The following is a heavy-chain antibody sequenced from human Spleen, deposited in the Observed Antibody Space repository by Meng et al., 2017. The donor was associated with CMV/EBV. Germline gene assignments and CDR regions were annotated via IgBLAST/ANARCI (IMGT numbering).Heavy chain of an antibody. CDR2: TSHDGSSK. D-gene: IGHD2-8*01. Sequence: GESLKISCAASGFTFNSYNMHWVRQAPGKGLEWVALTSHDGSSKDYADSVKGRFTISRDNSKNTLHLQMNSLRPEDTAVYYCARDRDVYQVPGVNVFNVCGQGTVVTVSS. V-gene: IGHV3-30*04. CDR1: GFTFNSYN. J-gene: IGHJ3*01. CDR3: ARDRDVYQVPGVNVFNV.